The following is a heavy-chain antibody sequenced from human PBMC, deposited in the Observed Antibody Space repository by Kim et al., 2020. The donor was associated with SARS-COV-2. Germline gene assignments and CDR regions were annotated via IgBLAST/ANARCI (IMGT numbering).Heavy chain of an antibody. Sequence: ASVKVSCKVSGYTLTELSMHWVRQAPGKGLEWMGGFDPEDGEKIYAQKFQGRVTMTEDTSTDTVYMELSSLRSEDTAVYYCATGVAVAGRSSDYYYYYGIDVWGQGTTVTVSS. V-gene: IGHV1-24*01. CDR3: ATGVAVAGRSSDYYYYYGIDV. D-gene: IGHD6-19*01. CDR2: FDPEDGEK. J-gene: IGHJ6*02. CDR1: GYTLTELS.